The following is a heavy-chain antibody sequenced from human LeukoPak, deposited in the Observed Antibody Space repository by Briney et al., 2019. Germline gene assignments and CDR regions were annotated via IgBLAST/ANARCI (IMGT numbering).Heavy chain of an antibody. D-gene: IGHD4-17*01. V-gene: IGHV3-15*01. J-gene: IGHJ3*02. Sequence: GGSLRSSCAAPGSTFIQAGITGARQAPGKGRGGVGRVKRKTDGETTDYAATVNGRFTISRDDSKNTLYLQMNSLKTEDTAVYYCTTDVPFFYGDGAFDTWGQGTMVTVSS. CDR2: VKRKTDGETT. CDR1: GSTFIQAG. CDR3: TTDVPFFYGDGAFDT.